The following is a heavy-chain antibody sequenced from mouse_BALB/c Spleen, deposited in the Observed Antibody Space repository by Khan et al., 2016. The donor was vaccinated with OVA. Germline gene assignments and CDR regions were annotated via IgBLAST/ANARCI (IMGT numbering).Heavy chain of an antibody. CDR1: GDTFSDYA. CDR3: ARGDFLLRLRAMDY. J-gene: IGHJ4*01. D-gene: IGHD1-1*01. V-gene: IGHV1S137*01. Sequence: VQLQESGPEVVRPGVSVKISCKGSGDTFSDYAMHWVKQSHAKSLEWMGVISTYNGNTSYNQKIKGKATMTVDESSSTAYLELARLTSEDDANYYCARGDFLLRLRAMDYWGQRTSVPVSS. CDR2: ISTYNGNT.